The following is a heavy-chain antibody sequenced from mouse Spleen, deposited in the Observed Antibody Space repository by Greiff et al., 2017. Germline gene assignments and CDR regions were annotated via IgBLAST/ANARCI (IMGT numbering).Heavy chain of an antibody. Sequence: EVQLQQSGTVLARPGASVKMSCKTSGYTFTSYWMHWVKQRPGQGLEWIGAIYPGNSDTSYNQKFKGKAKLTAVTSASTAYMQLSSLTSEDSAVYYCASSTMITTFAYWGQGTLVTVSA. J-gene: IGHJ3*01. CDR3: ASSTMITTFAY. V-gene: IGHV1-5*01. CDR1: GYTFTSYW. CDR2: IYPGNSDT. D-gene: IGHD2-4*01.